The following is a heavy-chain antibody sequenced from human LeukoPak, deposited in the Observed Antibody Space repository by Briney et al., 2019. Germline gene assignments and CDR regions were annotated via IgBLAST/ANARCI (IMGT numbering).Heavy chain of an antibody. CDR1: GYSFTSYW. V-gene: IGHV5-51*01. D-gene: IGHD5-24*01. Sequence: GESLKISCKGSGYSFTSYWIGWVRQIPGRGLEWMGIIYPGDSDTTYSPSFQGQLTISADKSINTVYLQWSSLKASDTAMYYCSRPIAGYSLDYWGQGTLVTVSS. CDR3: SRPIAGYSLDY. CDR2: IYPGDSDT. J-gene: IGHJ4*02.